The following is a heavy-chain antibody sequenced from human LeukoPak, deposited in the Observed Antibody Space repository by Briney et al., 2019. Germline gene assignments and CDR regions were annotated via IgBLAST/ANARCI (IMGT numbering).Heavy chain of an antibody. CDR3: ASGAASNSSYYSG. D-gene: IGHD5-24*01. V-gene: IGHV3-7*01. J-gene: IGHJ6*01. CDR2: IKQDGSEK. Sequence: PGGSLRLSCAASGFTLSRYWMRRVGQAPGKGMEWVDNIKQDGSEKYNADSVKARLPIQRHNAKNSLYLQMNSLRAEATPVYYCASGAASNSSYYSG. CDR1: GFTLSRYW.